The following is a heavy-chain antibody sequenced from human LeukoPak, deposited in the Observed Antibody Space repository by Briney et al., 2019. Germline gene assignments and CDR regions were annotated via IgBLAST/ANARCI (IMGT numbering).Heavy chain of an antibody. CDR2: INPNSGGT. J-gene: IGHJ6*02. CDR1: GYTFTGYY. Sequence: GASVKVSCKASGYTFTGYYMHWVRQAPGQGLEWMGWINPNSGGTNYAQKLQGRVTMTRDTSISTAYMELSRLGSDDTAVYYCAVKVTTQPGTAVPWGMDVWGRGTTVTVSS. V-gene: IGHV1-2*02. CDR3: AVKVTTQPGTAVPWGMDV. D-gene: IGHD4-11*01.